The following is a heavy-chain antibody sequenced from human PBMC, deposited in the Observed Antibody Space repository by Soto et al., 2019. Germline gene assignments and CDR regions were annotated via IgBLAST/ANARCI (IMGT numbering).Heavy chain of an antibody. CDR2: FNPGDGET. CDR1: GYRLTEPA. D-gene: IGHD4-17*01. Sequence: XSVKVSCTVSGYRLTEPAMHWVRQAPGKGLEWMGGFNPGDGETIYAQNFQGRVTMTEDRSTDTAYMELSSLRSEDTAVYYCAMPAYGGNPGRAAFDLWGQGTKVTVSS. CDR3: AMPAYGGNPGRAAFDL. J-gene: IGHJ3*01. V-gene: IGHV1-24*01.